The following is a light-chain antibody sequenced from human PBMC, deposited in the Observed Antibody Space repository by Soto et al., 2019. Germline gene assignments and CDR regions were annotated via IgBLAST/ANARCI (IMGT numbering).Light chain of an antibody. CDR1: ETVGNNY. J-gene: IGKJ4*01. V-gene: IGKV3-20*01. CDR2: GAS. Sequence: EIVLMQSPGTLSLSPGETANLSCRASETVGNNYLAWYVQRPGQAPSLLIFGASNRAAGIPDRFSGSGSGTDFTLTISRLEPEDFAVYYCQQYGTSLVTFGGGTKVEIK. CDR3: QQYGTSLVT.